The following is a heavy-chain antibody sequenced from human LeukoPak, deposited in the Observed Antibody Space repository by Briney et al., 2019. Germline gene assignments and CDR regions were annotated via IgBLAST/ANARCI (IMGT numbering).Heavy chain of an antibody. J-gene: IGHJ4*02. CDR2: IYTSGST. V-gene: IGHV4-61*02. Sequence: SETLSLTCTVSGGSISSGSYYWSWIRQPAGKGLEWIGRIYTSGSTNYNPSLKSRVTISVDTSKNQFSLKLSSVTAADTAVYYCARVGLAARTTDYWGQGTLVTVSS. CDR1: GGSISSGSYY. D-gene: IGHD6-6*01. CDR3: ARVGLAARTTDY.